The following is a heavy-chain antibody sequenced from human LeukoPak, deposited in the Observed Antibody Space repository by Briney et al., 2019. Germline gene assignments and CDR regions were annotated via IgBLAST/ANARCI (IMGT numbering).Heavy chain of an antibody. CDR2: FDPEDGET. CDR1: GYTLTELS. J-gene: IGHJ6*02. D-gene: IGHD2-2*01. CDR3: ATRSYCSSTSCYYYYGMDV. Sequence: ASVKVSCKVSGYTLTELSMHWVRQAPGKGLEWMGGFDPEDGETIYAQKFQGRVTMTEDTSSDTAYMELSSLRSEDTAVYYYATRSYCSSTSCYYYYGMDVWGQGTTVTVSS. V-gene: IGHV1-24*01.